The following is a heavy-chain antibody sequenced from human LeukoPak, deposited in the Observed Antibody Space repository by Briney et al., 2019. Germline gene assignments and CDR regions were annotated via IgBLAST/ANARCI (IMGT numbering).Heavy chain of an antibody. J-gene: IGHJ3*02. Sequence: ASVKVSCKVSGYTLTELSMHWVRQAPGKGLEWMGGFDPEDGETIYAQKFQGRVTMTEDTSTDTAYMELSSLRSEDTAVYYCATTSAFYYGSGSLGAFDIWGQGTVVTVSS. CDR3: ATTSAFYYGSGSLGAFDI. V-gene: IGHV1-24*01. CDR2: FDPEDGET. D-gene: IGHD3-10*01. CDR1: GYTLTELS.